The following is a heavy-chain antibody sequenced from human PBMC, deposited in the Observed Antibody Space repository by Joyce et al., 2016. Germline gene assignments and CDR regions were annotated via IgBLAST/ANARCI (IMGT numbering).Heavy chain of an antibody. CDR2: ISNNSTYI. J-gene: IGHJ4*02. D-gene: IGHD1-1*01. CDR3: ATRSTRASGN. CDR1: GFTFNSFT. V-gene: IGHV3-21*06. Sequence: EVQLVESGGGLVKPGGSLRLSCVASGFTFNSFTTIWVRQAPGKVLEWVSSISNNSTYIYYADSVKGRFTIARDDAKNSLYLQMYSLRADDTALYYCATRSTRASGNWGQGTRVTVSS.